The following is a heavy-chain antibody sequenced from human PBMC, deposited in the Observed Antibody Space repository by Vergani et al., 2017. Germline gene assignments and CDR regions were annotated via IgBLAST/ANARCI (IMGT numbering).Heavy chain of an antibody. CDR3: ARDLYYDSSGYYDY. CDR2: IYYSGST. CDR1: GGSISSYY. Sequence: QVQLQESGPGLVKPSETLSLTCTVSGGSISSYYWSSIRQPPGKGLEWIGYIYYSGSTNYNPSLKSRVTISVDTSKNQFSLKLSSLRSEDTAVYYCARDLYYDSSGYYDYWGQGTLVTVSS. D-gene: IGHD3-22*01. J-gene: IGHJ4*02. V-gene: IGHV4-59*01.